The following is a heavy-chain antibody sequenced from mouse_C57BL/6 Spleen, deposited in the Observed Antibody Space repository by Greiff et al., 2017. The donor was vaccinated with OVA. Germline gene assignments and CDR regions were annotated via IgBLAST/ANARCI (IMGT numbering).Heavy chain of an antibody. Sequence: VQLQQPGAELVKPGASVKLSCKASGYTFTSYWMHWVKQRPGQGLEWIGMIHPNSGSTNYNEKFKSKATLTVDKSSSTAYMQLSSLTSEDSAVDYCARSLDYDWFAYWGQGTLVTVSA. CDR3: ARSLDYDWFAY. CDR1: GYTFTSYW. J-gene: IGHJ3*01. V-gene: IGHV1-64*01. D-gene: IGHD2-4*01. CDR2: IHPNSGST.